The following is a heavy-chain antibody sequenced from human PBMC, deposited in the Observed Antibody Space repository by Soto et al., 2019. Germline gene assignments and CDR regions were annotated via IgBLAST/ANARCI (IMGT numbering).Heavy chain of an antibody. CDR1: GFTFSSYA. Sequence: GGSLRLSCAASGFTFSSYALSWVRQAPGKGLEWVSAISGSGGSTYYAEAVKGRFTISRDNSKTTLYLQMNSLRAEDTAVYYCAKVPHLYYYGSGSYYGDNWFDPWGQGT. CDR2: ISGSGGST. J-gene: IGHJ5*02. D-gene: IGHD3-10*01. CDR3: AKVPHLYYYGSGSYYGDNWFDP. V-gene: IGHV3-23*01.